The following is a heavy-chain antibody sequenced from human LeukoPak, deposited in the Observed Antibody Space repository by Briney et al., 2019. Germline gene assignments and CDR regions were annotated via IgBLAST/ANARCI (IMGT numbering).Heavy chain of an antibody. D-gene: IGHD2-2*01. CDR2: ISGSGGST. J-gene: IGHJ6*02. Sequence: GGSLRLSCAASGFTFSSYAMSWVRQAPGKGLEWVSAISGSGGSTYYADSVKGRFTISRDNSKNTLYLQMNSLRAEDTAVYYCAKDGCSSTSCYSWAYYGMDVWGQGTTATVSS. V-gene: IGHV3-23*01. CDR1: GFTFSSYA. CDR3: AKDGCSSTSCYSWAYYGMDV.